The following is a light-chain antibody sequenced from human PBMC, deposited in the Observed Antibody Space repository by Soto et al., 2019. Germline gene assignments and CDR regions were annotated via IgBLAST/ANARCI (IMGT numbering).Light chain of an antibody. CDR2: DVT. CDR3: SSHAGARHLL. CDR1: TSDY. Sequence: QSALTQPPSASGSPGQSVTISCTGTTSDYVSWYQQYPGKAPKLMIYDVTKRPSGVPDRFSGSKSGTTASLTVSGLQAEDEADYFCSSHAGARHLLFGGGTKLTVI. V-gene: IGLV2-8*01. J-gene: IGLJ2*01.